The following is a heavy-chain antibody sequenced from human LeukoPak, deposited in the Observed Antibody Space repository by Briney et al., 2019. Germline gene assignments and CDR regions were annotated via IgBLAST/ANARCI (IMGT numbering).Heavy chain of an antibody. J-gene: IGHJ4*02. CDR1: GGSFSGYY. D-gene: IGHD2-15*01. V-gene: IGHV4-34*01. Sequence: PSETLSLTCAVYGGSFSGYYWSWIRQPPGKGLEWIGEINHSGSTNYNPSLKSRVTISVDTSKNQFSLKLSSVTAADTAVYYCASGGGYCSYWGQGTLVTVSS. CDR3: ASGGGYCSY. CDR2: INHSGST.